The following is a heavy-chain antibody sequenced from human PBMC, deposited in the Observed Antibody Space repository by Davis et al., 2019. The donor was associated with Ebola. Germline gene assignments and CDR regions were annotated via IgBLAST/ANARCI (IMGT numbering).Heavy chain of an antibody. V-gene: IGHV4-39*07. CDR1: GGSISSSSYY. Sequence: SETLSLTCTVSGGSISSSSYYWGWIRQPPGKGLEWIGSIYYSGSTYYNPSLKSRVTISVDTSKNQFSLKLSSVTAADTAVYYCAREGSSWYSEYGMDVWGQGTTVTVSS. CDR2: IYYSGST. J-gene: IGHJ6*02. D-gene: IGHD6-13*01. CDR3: AREGSSWYSEYGMDV.